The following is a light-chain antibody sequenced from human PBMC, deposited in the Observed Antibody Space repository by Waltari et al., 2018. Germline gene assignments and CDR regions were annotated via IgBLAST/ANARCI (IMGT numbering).Light chain of an antibody. Sequence: YELTQPPSLSVSPGPPARITCSGHELPRKYAYWFQQKSGQAPRPVMYEDTKRPPGIPERFSGSSSGTVATLTITGAQVDDEADYYCYSSDSTGLRVFGGGTTVVVL. CDR3: YSSDSTGLRV. J-gene: IGLJ1*01. V-gene: IGLV3-10*01. CDR2: EDT. CDR1: ELPRKY.